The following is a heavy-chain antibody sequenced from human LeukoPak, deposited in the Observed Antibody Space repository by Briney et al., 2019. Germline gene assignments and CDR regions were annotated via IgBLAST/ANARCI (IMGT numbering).Heavy chain of an antibody. J-gene: IGHJ6*02. CDR2: IYYCGST. D-gene: IGHD4-17*01. V-gene: IGHV4-31*03. Sequence: SSQTLSLTCTVSGGSISSGGYYWSWIRQHPGKGLEWIGYIYYCGSTYYNPSLKSRVTISVDTSKNQFSLKLSSATAADTAVYYCASRTTVTTSDYYYYGMDVWGQGTTVTVSS. CDR3: ASRTTVTTSDYYYYGMDV. CDR1: GGSISSGGYY.